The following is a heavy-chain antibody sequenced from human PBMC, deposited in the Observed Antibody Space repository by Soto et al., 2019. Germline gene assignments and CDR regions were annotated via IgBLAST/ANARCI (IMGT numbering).Heavy chain of an antibody. CDR3: ARDLYSAAAPGLTHWFFDL. CDR2: IIPIVGTA. D-gene: IGHD6-13*01. Sequence: QVQLVQSGAEVKKPGSSVKVSCKASGGTFNSSGISWVRQAPGQGLEWMGGIIPIVGTADYAQKFQDRITITADEATSTAYMQLSSLRSEDTAMYYCARDLYSAAAPGLTHWFFDLWGRGTLATVSS. V-gene: IGHV1-69*01. CDR1: GGTFNSSG. J-gene: IGHJ2*01.